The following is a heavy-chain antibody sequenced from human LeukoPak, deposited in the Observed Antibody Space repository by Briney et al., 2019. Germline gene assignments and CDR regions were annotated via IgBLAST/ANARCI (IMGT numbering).Heavy chain of an antibody. CDR2: IYYSGST. D-gene: IGHD5-18*01. V-gene: IGHV4-59*01. J-gene: IGHJ4*02. CDR1: GGSISSYY. Sequence: SETLSLTCTVSGGSISSYYWSWIRQPPGKGLEWIGYIYYSGSTNYNPSLKSRVTISVDTSKNQFSLKLSSVTAADTAVYYCARARGYSYGSFDYWGQGTLVTVSS. CDR3: ARARGYSYGSFDY.